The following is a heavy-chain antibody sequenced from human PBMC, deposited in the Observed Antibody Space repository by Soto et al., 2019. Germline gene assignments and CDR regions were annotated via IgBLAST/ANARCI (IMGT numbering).Heavy chain of an antibody. Sequence: QVQLVESGGGVVQPGRSLRLSCAASGFTFSSYGMHWVRQAPGKGLEWVAVISYDGRNKYYADSVKGRFTISRDNSKNTLYLQMNSLTPDHTSLYYSSKDQPYSTIWYPGNSYYYGMDVWGQGTTVTVSS. CDR2: ISYDGRNK. CDR3: SKDQPYSTIWYPGNSYYYGMDV. V-gene: IGHV3-30*18. CDR1: GFTFSSYG. J-gene: IGHJ6*02. D-gene: IGHD6-13*01.